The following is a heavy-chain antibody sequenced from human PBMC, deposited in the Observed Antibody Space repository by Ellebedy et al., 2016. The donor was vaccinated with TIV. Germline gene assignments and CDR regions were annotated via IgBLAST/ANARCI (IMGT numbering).Heavy chain of an antibody. V-gene: IGHV1-69*13. CDR3: ARPYGSGRSLGAFDI. J-gene: IGHJ3*02. Sequence: AASVKVSCKLSGDTFNIYAISWVRQAPGQGLEWMGAVLPALGTANYAPKFQGRLTITSDGSAGTAYMELRGLVFEDTAVYYCARPYGSGRSLGAFDIWGQGTPVTVSS. CDR1: GDTFNIYA. CDR2: VLPALGTA. D-gene: IGHD3-10*01.